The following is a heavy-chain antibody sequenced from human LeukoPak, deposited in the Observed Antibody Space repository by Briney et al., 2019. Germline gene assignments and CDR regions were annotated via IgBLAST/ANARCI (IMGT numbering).Heavy chain of an antibody. Sequence: GGSLRLSCATSGFTFSTSGMHWVRQAPGKGLEWVAFIRYDGSNKYHADSVKGRFTVSRDNSKNTLYLQMNSLRAEDTAVYYCAKIIGYYYDSSGYYSPPDAFDIWGQGTMVTVSS. CDR2: IRYDGSNK. CDR1: GFTFSTSG. CDR3: AKIIGYYYDSSGYYSPPDAFDI. D-gene: IGHD3-22*01. J-gene: IGHJ3*02. V-gene: IGHV3-30*02.